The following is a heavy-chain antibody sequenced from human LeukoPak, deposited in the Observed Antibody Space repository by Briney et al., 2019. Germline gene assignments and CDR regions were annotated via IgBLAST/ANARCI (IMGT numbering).Heavy chain of an antibody. CDR2: IWYDGSNK. J-gene: IGHJ4*02. CDR1: GFTFSSYG. Sequence: GGSLRLSCAASGFTFSSYGMHWVRQAPGRGLEWVAVIWYDGSNKYYADSVKGRFTISRDNSRNTLYLQVNSLRAEDTAVYYCARDSSGWYDYWGQGTLVTVSS. D-gene: IGHD6-19*01. CDR3: ARDSSGWYDY. V-gene: IGHV3-33*01.